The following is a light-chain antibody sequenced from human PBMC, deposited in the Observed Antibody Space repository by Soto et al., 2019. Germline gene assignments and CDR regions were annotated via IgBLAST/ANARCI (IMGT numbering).Light chain of an antibody. CDR1: ESVSTN. CDR2: GAS. J-gene: IGKJ1*01. V-gene: IGKV3-15*01. CDR3: QQYNSYWT. Sequence: EIVMTQSPATLSLSPGERATLSCRASESVSTNLAWYQQKAGQAPRLLNYGASTRATGIPARFSGSGAGTEFTLTISILQPDDFATYYCQQYNSYWTFGQGTKVDIK.